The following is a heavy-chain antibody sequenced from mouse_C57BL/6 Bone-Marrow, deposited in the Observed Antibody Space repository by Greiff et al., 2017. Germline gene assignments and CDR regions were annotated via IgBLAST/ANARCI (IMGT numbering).Heavy chain of an antibody. J-gene: IGHJ4*01. V-gene: IGHV1-63*01. Sequence: VMLVESGAELVRPGTSVKMSCKASGYTFTNYWIGWVKQRPGHGLEWIGDIYPGGGYTNYNEKFKGKATLTADKSSSTAYMQFSSLTSEDSAIYYCARGNYYGSSFYAMDYWGQGTSVTVSS. D-gene: IGHD1-1*01. CDR3: ARGNYYGSSFYAMDY. CDR2: IYPGGGYT. CDR1: GYTFTNYW.